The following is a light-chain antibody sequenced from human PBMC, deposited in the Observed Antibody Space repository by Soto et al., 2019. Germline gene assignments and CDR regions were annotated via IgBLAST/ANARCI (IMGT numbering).Light chain of an antibody. Sequence: QSVLTQPPSASGTPGQRVTISCSGSSSNIGSNTVNWYQQLPGTAPKLLIYSNNQRPSGVPDRFSGSKSGTSASLAISGLQTGDEADYYCATWDGSLPGEVFGGGTNLTVL. J-gene: IGLJ2*01. CDR1: SSNIGSNT. CDR3: ATWDGSLPGEV. CDR2: SNN. V-gene: IGLV1-44*01.